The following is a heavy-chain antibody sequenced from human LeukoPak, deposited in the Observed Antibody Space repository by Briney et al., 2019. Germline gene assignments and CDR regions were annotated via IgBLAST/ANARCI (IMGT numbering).Heavy chain of an antibody. Sequence: PSETLSLSCAVSGGSISSNNWWSWVRQPPGKGLEWIGNIYHSGTTLYNPSLKSRVTISVDTSKNQFSLKLSSVTAADTAVYYCARVSYEATVVTGLGAFDIWGQGTMVTVSS. D-gene: IGHD4-23*01. V-gene: IGHV4-4*02. CDR1: GGSISSNNW. J-gene: IGHJ3*02. CDR3: ARVSYEATVVTGLGAFDI. CDR2: IYHSGTT.